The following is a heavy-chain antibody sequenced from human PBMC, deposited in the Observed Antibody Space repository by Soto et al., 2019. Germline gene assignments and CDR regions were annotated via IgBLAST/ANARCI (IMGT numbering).Heavy chain of an antibody. CDR1: GFTFSSYA. CDR2: INGGSTT. Sequence: LRLSCAASGFTFSSYAMSLVRQAPGKGLEWVTAINGGSTTYYADSVKGRFTISRDNSKNTLYLQMNSLRAEDTAVYYCAKDKDWSGVYGMDVWGQGTTVTVSS. CDR3: AKDKDWSGVYGMDV. D-gene: IGHD3-3*01. V-gene: IGHV3-23*01. J-gene: IGHJ6*02.